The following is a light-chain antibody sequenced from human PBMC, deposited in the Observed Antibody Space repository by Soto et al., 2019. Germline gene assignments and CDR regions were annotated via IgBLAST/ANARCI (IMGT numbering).Light chain of an antibody. CDR3: QQYKIYPLT. J-gene: IGKJ1*01. CDR2: DAS. Sequence: EIQMTQSPSTLSASVGDRVTITCRASESVNTWLAWYQQKPGQAPTLVIYDASRLEGGVPSRFRGSGSGTDFTLTINSLQPDEFVGYYCQQYKIYPLTFGQGTKVEI. CDR1: ESVNTW. V-gene: IGKV1-5*01.